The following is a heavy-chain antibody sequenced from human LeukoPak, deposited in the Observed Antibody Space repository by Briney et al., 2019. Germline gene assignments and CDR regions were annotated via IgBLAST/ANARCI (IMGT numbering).Heavy chain of an antibody. Sequence: GGSLRLSCAASGFTFSDYYMSWIRQAPGKGLEWVSYISSSGSTIYYADSVKGRFTISRDNAKNSLYLQMNSLRAEDTAVYYCARGGFYYDSMGYYVTSMGFNYWGQETLVTVPS. V-gene: IGHV3-11*01. D-gene: IGHD3-22*01. CDR1: GFTFSDYY. CDR3: ARGGFYYDSMGYYVTSMGFNY. J-gene: IGHJ4*02. CDR2: ISSSGSTI.